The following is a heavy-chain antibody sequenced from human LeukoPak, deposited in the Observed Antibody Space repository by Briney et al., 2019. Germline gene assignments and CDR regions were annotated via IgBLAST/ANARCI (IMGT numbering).Heavy chain of an antibody. D-gene: IGHD2-15*01. V-gene: IGHV4-59*08. J-gene: IGHJ3*01. CDR2: IHYSGFT. CDR1: GASLTSYY. CDR3: ARRHQITSYSPYAFDV. Sequence: SETLSLTCTVSGASLTSYYWSWIRQPPGKGLEWIGNIHYSGFTNYNPSLKSRVTTLVDMSTKSFSLELTSVTAADTAVYFCARRHQITSYSPYAFDVWGPGRLVTVSS.